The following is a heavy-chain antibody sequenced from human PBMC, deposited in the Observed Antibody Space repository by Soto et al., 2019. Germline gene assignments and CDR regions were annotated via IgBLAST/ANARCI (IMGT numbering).Heavy chain of an antibody. CDR1: GFTVSSNY. J-gene: IGHJ5*02. D-gene: IGHD4-17*01. V-gene: IGHV3-66*01. CDR3: ARDPIMTTVNNWFDP. Sequence: EVQLVESGGGLVQPGGSLRLSCAASGFTVSSNYMSWVRQAPGKGLEWVSVIYSGGSTYYADSVKGRFTISRDNSKNTLYLQMNSLRAEDTAVYYCARDPIMTTVNNWFDPWGQGTLVTVSS. CDR2: IYSGGST.